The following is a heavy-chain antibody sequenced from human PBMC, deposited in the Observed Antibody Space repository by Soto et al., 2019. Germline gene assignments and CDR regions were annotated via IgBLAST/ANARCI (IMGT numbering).Heavy chain of an antibody. J-gene: IGHJ4*02. V-gene: IGHV4-59*11. CDR3: ARYDPLVPGSRVFDY. CDR2: IYYSGST. Sequence: PSETLSLTCTVSGGSISSHYWSWIRQPPGKGLEWIGYIYYSGSTNYNPSLNSRVTISVDTSKNQFSLKLSSVTAADTAVYYCARYDPLVPGSRVFDYWGQGTLVTVSS. D-gene: IGHD2-2*01. CDR1: GGSISSHY.